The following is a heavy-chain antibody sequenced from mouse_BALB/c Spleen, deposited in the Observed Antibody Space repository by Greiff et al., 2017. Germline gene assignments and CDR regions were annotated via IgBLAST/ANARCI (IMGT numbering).Heavy chain of an antibody. J-gene: IGHJ3*01. CDR3: AGDWDVGFAY. CDR2: IYPYNGGT. Sequence: VQLKQSGPELVKPGASVKISCKASGYTFTDYNMHWVKQSHGKSLEWIGYIYPYNGGTGYNQKFKSKATLTVDNSSSTAYMELRSLTSEDSAVYYCAGDWDVGFAYWGQGTLVTVSA. D-gene: IGHD4-1*01. V-gene: IGHV1S29*02. CDR1: GYTFTDYN.